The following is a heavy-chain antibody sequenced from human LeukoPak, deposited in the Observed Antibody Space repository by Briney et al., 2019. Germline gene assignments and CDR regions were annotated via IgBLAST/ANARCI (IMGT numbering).Heavy chain of an antibody. V-gene: IGHV3-23*01. CDR3: AARKVRGVWFYLDY. CDR2: IYDDNT. D-gene: IGHD3-10*01. Sequence: PGGSLRLSCAASGLTVSAYAMAWVRQAPGKGLEWASTIYDDNTYYADSVKGRFAISTDNSKNTLYLQMNSLRVEDTAVYFCAARKVRGVWFYLDYWGQGTLVTVSS. J-gene: IGHJ4*02. CDR1: GLTVSAYA.